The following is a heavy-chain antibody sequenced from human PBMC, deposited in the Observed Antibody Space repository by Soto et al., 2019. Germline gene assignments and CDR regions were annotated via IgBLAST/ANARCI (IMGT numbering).Heavy chain of an antibody. Sequence: HLVESGGDLVKPGGSLRLSCAASGFMFSSAWMSWVRQAPGKGLEWVGRIKSKRDGGTTDYAPPVKGRFVISRDDSKTPLYLQMNSLKTDDTAVYYCVEGWNDFWGQGTLVAVSS. CDR1: GFMFSSAW. D-gene: IGHD1-1*01. V-gene: IGHV3-15*01. CDR2: IKSKRDGGTT. CDR3: VEGWNDF. J-gene: IGHJ4*02.